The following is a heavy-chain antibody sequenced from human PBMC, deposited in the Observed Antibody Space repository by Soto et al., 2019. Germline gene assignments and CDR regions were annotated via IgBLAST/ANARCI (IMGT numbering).Heavy chain of an antibody. D-gene: IGHD6-13*01. V-gene: IGHV1-8*01. CDR2: MNPNSGNT. CDR1: GYTFTSYD. J-gene: IGHJ4*02. CDR3: AREHSSSWRFDY. Sequence: VPLVQSGAEVKKPGASVKFSCKASGYTFTSYDINWVRQATGQGLECMRWMNPNSGNTGYAQKCKGRITMTRSTSISTAYMELSSLRSENKAVYYCAREHSSSWRFDYWGQGTLVTVSS.